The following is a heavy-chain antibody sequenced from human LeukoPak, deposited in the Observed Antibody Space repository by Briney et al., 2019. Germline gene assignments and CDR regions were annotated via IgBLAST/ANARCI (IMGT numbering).Heavy chain of an antibody. D-gene: IGHD6-13*01. Sequence: GGSLRLSCTASGFTFSTSWVQWVRQAPGKGLMWVSGINSDGSRTTYSDSVKGRFTISRDNAKNTLYLQLNTLRAEDTAVYYCARGISSSWYYWGQGTLVTVSS. J-gene: IGHJ4*02. CDR1: GFTFSTSW. CDR3: ARGISSSWYY. V-gene: IGHV3-74*01. CDR2: INSDGSRT.